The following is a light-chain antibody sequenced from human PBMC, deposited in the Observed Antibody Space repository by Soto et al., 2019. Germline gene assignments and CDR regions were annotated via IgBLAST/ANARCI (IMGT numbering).Light chain of an antibody. CDR1: SSNIGAGYD. CDR3: QSFDSSLSDWV. CDR2: ANI. J-gene: IGLJ3*02. V-gene: IGLV1-40*01. Sequence: QSVLTQPPSVSGAPGQTVTISCAGSSSNIGAGYDVHWYQRLPGTAPKLLIYANINRPSGVPDRFSGSKSGTSASLAITGVQTEDEADYYCQSFDSSLSDWVFGGGTKLTVL.